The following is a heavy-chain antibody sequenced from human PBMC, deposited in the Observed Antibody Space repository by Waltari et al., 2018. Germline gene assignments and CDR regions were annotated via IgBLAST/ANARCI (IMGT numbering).Heavy chain of an antibody. CDR2: IYHSGST. CDR3: ARHKRDAFDI. J-gene: IGHJ3*02. CDR1: GYSISSGYY. Sequence: QVQLQESGPGLVKPSETLSLTCAVSGYSISSGYYWGWIRQPPGKGLEWIGSIYHSGSTYYNPSLKSRVTISVDTSKNQFSLKLSSVTAADTAVYYCARHKRDAFDIWGQGTMVTVSS. V-gene: IGHV4-38-2*01.